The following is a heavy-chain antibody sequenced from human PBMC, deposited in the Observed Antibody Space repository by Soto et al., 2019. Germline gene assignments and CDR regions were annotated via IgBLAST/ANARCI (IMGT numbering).Heavy chain of an antibody. J-gene: IGHJ6*02. D-gene: IGHD2-15*01. CDR2: ISGSGGST. CDR1: GFTFSSYA. CDR3: AKRGPSTCSGGSCRYAMDV. V-gene: IGHV3-23*01. Sequence: GGSLRLSCAASGFTFSSYAMSWVRQAPGKGLEWVSAISGSGGSTYYADSVKGRFTISRDNSKNTLYLQMNSLRADDTAVYYCAKRGPSTCSGGSCRYAMDVWGQGTTVTVS.